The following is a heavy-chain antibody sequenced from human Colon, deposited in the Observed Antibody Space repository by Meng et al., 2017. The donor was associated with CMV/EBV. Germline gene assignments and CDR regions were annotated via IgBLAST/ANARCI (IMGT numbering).Heavy chain of an antibody. D-gene: IGHD3-10*01. CDR1: GFSLSTIGMG. CDR2: IYWDDDK. Sequence: QITLKEFGPTLVKTTQTLTRTCTFSGFSLSTIGMGVGWIRQPPGKALEWLGVIYWDDDKRYSPSLKSRLTITKDTSKNQVVLTMTNLDPLDTATYYCARRPYGSGSYFFDYWGQGTLVTVSS. CDR3: ARRPYGSGSYFFDY. V-gene: IGHV2-5*02. J-gene: IGHJ4*02.